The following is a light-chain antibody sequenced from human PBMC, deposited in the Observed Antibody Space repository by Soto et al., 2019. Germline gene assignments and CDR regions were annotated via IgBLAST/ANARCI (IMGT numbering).Light chain of an antibody. CDR2: EVR. J-gene: IGLJ2*01. CDR1: NNDVGGYDF. CDR3: CSYRDTTTVV. V-gene: IGLV2-14*01. Sequence: QSALTQPASVSGSLGQSITISCTGTNNDVGGYDFVSWYQQHPGKAPRLMIYEVRNRPSGVSTRFSGSKSGNTASLTISGLQADDEADYHCCSYRDTTTVVFGGGTKLTVL.